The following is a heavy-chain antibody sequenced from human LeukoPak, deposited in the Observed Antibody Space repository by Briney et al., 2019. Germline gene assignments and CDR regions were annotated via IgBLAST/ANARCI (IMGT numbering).Heavy chain of an antibody. CDR2: MSGGGGST. CDR1: GFTFSSYA. V-gene: IGHV3-23*01. Sequence: PGGSLRLSCAASGFTFSSYAMSWVRQAPGKGLEWVSAMSGGGGSTNYADAVKGRFTISRDNSKNTLYLQMNSLRAEDTAVYYCAKLVGNSDFDFWGQGTLATVSS. CDR3: AKLVGNSDFDF. J-gene: IGHJ4*02. D-gene: IGHD4-23*01.